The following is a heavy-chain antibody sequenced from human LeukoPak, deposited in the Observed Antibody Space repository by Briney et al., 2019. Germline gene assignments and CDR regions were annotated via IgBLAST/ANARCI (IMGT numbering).Heavy chain of an antibody. V-gene: IGHV4-61*01. D-gene: IGHD5/OR15-5a*01. Sequence: PSETLSLTCTVSGGSVSSTSNYWSWIRQPPGKGLEWIGHINYSGSSNYNPSLKSRATMSVDTSKNQFSLKLRSVTAADTAVYYCARGGRNVYDLITDFWGQGTLVTVSS. CDR1: GGSVSSTSNY. CDR2: INYSGSS. J-gene: IGHJ4*02. CDR3: ARGGRNVYDLITDF.